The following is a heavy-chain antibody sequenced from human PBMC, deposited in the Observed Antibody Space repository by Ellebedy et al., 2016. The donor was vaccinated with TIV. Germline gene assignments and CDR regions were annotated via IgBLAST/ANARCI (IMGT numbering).Heavy chain of an antibody. CDR2: ISYDGSNK. V-gene: IGHV3-30-3*01. Sequence: GGSLRLSCAASGFTFSSYAMHWVRQAPGKGLEWVAVISYDGSNKYYADSVKGRFTISRDNSKNTLYLQMNSLRAEDTAVYYCARDKGLRIAAAGSLDYWGQGTLVTVSS. J-gene: IGHJ4*02. CDR3: ARDKGLRIAAAGSLDY. CDR1: GFTFSSYA. D-gene: IGHD6-13*01.